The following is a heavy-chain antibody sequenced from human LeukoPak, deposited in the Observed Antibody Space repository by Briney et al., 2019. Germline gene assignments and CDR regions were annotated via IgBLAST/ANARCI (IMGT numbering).Heavy chain of an antibody. V-gene: IGHV3-23*01. J-gene: IGHJ5*02. CDR3: ANPLWQQPEHNWFDP. CDR1: GLTFSSYA. D-gene: IGHD6-13*01. Sequence: GGSLRLSCAASGLTFSSYALSWVRQAPGKGLEWVSAISGSGGSTYYADSVKGWFTISRDNSKNTLYLQMDSLRAEDTAVYYCANPLWQQPEHNWFDPWGQGTLVTVSS. CDR2: ISGSGGST.